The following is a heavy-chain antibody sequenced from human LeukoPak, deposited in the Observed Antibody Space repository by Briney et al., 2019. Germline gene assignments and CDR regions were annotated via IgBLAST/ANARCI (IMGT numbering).Heavy chain of an antibody. V-gene: IGHV1-18*01. CDR2: ISAYNGNT. CDR3: ARRGYDFWSGLLSGYFDY. Sequence: ASVKVSCKASGYTFTSYGISWVRRAPGQGLEWMGWISAYNGNTNYTQKLQGRVTMTTDTSTSTAYIELRSVRSDDTAVYYCARRGYDFWSGLLSGYFDYWGQGTLVSVSS. D-gene: IGHD3-3*01. CDR1: GYTFTSYG. J-gene: IGHJ4*02.